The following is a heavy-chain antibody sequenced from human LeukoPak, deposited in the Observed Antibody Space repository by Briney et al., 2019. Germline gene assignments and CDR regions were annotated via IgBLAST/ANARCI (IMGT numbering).Heavy chain of an antibody. CDR3: AIHGGGTIRIEAFDV. Sequence: GGSLRLSCAASEFSVGSNYMTWVRQAPGKGLEWVSLIYSGGSTYYADSVKGRFTTSRDNSKNTLYLQMNSLRDEDTALYYCAIHGGGTIRIEAFDVWGQGTMVTISS. CDR1: EFSVGSNY. J-gene: IGHJ3*01. V-gene: IGHV3-66*01. CDR2: IYSGGST. D-gene: IGHD3-3*01.